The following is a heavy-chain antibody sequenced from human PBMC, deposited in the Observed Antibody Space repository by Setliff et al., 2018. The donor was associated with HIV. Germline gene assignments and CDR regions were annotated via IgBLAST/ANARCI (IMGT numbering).Heavy chain of an antibody. CDR2: INAGNGNT. V-gene: IGHV1-3*01. CDR1: GYTFTSYA. D-gene: IGHD2-15*01. J-gene: IGHJ6*02. Sequence: ASVKVSCKASGYTFTSYAMHWVRQAPGQRLEWMGWINAGNGNTKYSQKFQGRVTITRDTSASTAYMELSSLRSEDTAVYYCARDLSMAVVVAHFYYGMDVWGQGTTVTVSS. CDR3: ARDLSMAVVVAHFYYGMDV.